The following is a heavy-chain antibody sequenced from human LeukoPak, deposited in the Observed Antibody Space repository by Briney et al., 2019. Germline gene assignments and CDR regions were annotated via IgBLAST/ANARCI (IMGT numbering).Heavy chain of an antibody. D-gene: IGHD7-27*01. V-gene: IGHV4-39*01. CDR1: GGSISSSSYY. Sequence: SETLSLTCTVSGGSISSSSYYWGWIRQPPGKGLEWIGSIYYSGSTYYNPSLKSRVTISVDTSKNQFSLKLSSVAAADTAVYYCARLTITGEDYWGQGTLVTVSS. CDR3: ARLTITGEDY. CDR2: IYYSGST. J-gene: IGHJ4*02.